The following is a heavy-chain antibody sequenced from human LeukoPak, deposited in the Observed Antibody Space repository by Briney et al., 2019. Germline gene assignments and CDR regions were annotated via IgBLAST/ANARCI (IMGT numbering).Heavy chain of an antibody. CDR1: GFTFSSYS. V-gene: IGHV3-48*01. D-gene: IGHD3-10*01. J-gene: IGHJ4*02. CDR3: AKGYYYGSGSPDPGY. CDR2: ISSSSSTI. Sequence: GGSLRLSCAASGFTFSSYSMNWVRQAPGKGLEWVSYISSSSSTIYYADSVKGRFTISRDNAKNSLYLQMNSLRAEDTAVYYCAKGYYYGSGSPDPGYWGQGTLVTVSS.